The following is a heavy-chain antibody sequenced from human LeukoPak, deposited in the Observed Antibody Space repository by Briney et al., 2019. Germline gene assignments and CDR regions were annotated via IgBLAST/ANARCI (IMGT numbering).Heavy chain of an antibody. V-gene: IGHV4-30-2*01. D-gene: IGHD6-13*01. CDR3: ARDRHQGSSYHDY. CDR2: IYHSGST. CDR1: GGSISSGGYY. J-gene: IGHJ4*02. Sequence: PSQTLSLTCTVSGGSISSGGYYWSWIRQPPGKGLEWIGYIYHSGSTYYNPSLESRVTISVDRSKNQFSLKLSSVTAADTAGYYCARDRHQGSSYHDYWGQGTLVTVSS.